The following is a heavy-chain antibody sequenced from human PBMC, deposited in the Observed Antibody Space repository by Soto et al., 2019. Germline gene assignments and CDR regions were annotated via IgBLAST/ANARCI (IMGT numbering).Heavy chain of an antibody. J-gene: IGHJ5*02. V-gene: IGHV4-30-2*01. CDR2: IYHSGST. D-gene: IGHD2-15*01. CDR1: GGSISSGGYS. CDR3: ARARGGGSQRWFDP. Sequence: SETLSLTCAVSGGSISSGGYSWSWIRQPPGKGLEWIGYIYHSGSTYYNPSLKSRVTISVDRSKNQFSLKLSSVTAADTAVYYCARARGGGSQRWFDPWGQGTLVTVSS.